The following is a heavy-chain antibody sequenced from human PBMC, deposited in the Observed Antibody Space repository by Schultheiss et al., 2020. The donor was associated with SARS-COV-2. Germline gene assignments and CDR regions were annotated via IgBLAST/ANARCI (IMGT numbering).Heavy chain of an antibody. V-gene: IGHV3-48*03. J-gene: IGHJ6*02. CDR1: GFTFSSYE. CDR2: ISSSGSTI. Sequence: GGSLRLSCAASGFTFSSYEMNWVRQAPGKGLEWVSYISSSGSTIYYADSVKGRFTISRDNAKNSLYLQMNSLRAEDTAVYYCARGMVRGVITYYYYGMDVWGQGTTVTVSS. CDR3: ARGMVRGVITYYYYGMDV. D-gene: IGHD3-10*01.